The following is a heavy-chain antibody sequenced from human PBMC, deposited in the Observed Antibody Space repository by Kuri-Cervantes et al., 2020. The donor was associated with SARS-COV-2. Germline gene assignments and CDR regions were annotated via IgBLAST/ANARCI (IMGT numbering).Heavy chain of an antibody. Sequence: GGSLRLSCTGSGYSFTSYWIGWVRQRPGKGLEWMGMIYPGDSDTRYSPSLQGQVTISADKSISTAHLPWSSLKASDTAMYYRARLVDIVVVPAAQRGWFDPWGQGTLVTVSS. CDR3: ARLVDIVVVPAAQRGWFDP. CDR2: IYPGDSDT. J-gene: IGHJ5*02. D-gene: IGHD2-2*01. V-gene: IGHV5-51*01. CDR1: GYSFTSYW.